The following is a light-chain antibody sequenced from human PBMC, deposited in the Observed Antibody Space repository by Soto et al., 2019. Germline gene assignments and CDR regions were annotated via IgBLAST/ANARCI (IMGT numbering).Light chain of an antibody. V-gene: IGLV2-14*01. J-gene: IGLJ1*01. CDR2: DVS. Sequence: QSALTQPASVSGSPGQSITISCTGTSSDVGGYNYVSWYKQHPGKAPKLMIYDVSNRPSGVSNRFSGSKSGNTASLTISGLQAKNEADYYCSSYTSSSTLYDFGTGTKVTV. CDR3: SSYTSSSTLYD. CDR1: SSDVGGYNY.